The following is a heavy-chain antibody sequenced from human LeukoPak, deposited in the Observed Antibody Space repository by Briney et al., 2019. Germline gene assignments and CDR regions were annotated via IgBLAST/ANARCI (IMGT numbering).Heavy chain of an antibody. D-gene: IGHD3-22*01. V-gene: IGHV4-34*01. CDR1: GGSFSGYY. CDR2: INHSGST. J-gene: IGHJ4*02. Sequence: SETLSLTCAVYGGSFSGYYRSWIRQPPGKGLEWIGEINHSGSTNYNPSLKSRVTISVDTSKNQFSLKLTSVTAADTAVYYCARRDSSGYGVDYWGQGTLVTVSS. CDR3: ARRDSSGYGVDY.